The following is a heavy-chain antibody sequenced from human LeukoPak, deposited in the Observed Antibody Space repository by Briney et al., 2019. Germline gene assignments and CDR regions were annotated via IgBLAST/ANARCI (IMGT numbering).Heavy chain of an antibody. V-gene: IGHV4-39*01. CDR1: GDSISSTRYY. CDR2: IYYSGST. D-gene: IGHD3-10*01. Sequence: SETLSLTCTVSGDSISSTRYYWGWIRQPPGKGLEWIGSIYYSGSTYYNPSLKSRVTISVDTSKNQFSLKLSSVTAADTAVYYCARHLRGVTMVRGVIAPYNYFDYWGQGTLVTVSS. CDR3: ARHLRGVTMVRGVIAPYNYFDY. J-gene: IGHJ4*02.